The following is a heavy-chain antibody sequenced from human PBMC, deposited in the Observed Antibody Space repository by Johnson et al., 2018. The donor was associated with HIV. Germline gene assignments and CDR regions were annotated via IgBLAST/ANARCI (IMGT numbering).Heavy chain of an antibody. V-gene: IGHV3-30*18. CDR2: ISSDGSNK. CDR1: GFTFSNYV. Sequence: QVQLVESGGGVVQPGRSLRLSCAASGFTFSNYVIHWVRQSPGKGLEWVAVISSDGSNKYYVYSVKGRFTISRDNSENTLYLQMNSLRPEDTAVYYCAKTPGDDWYYAEGSGYFDAFEIWGQGTMVTVSS. CDR3: AKTPGDDWYYAEGSGYFDAFEI. J-gene: IGHJ3*02. D-gene: IGHD3-22*01.